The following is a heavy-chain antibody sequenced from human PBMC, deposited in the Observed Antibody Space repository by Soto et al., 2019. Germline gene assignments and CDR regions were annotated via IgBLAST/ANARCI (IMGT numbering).Heavy chain of an antibody. J-gene: IGHJ4*01. Sequence: KGLEWIGYIYYSGSTNYNPSLKSRVTISVDTSKNQFSLKLSSVTAADTAVYYCARDCPYYDILTGYSYYFDYWGQGTLVTVSS. V-gene: IGHV4-59*01. CDR2: IYYSGST. CDR3: ARDCPYYDILTGYSYYFDY. D-gene: IGHD3-9*01.